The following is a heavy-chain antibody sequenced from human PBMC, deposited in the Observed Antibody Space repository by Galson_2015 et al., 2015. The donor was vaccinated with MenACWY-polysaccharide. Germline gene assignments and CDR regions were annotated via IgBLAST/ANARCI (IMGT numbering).Heavy chain of an antibody. CDR3: TRLVLGYCSSTSCYPQYNWFDP. D-gene: IGHD2-2*01. J-gene: IGHJ5*02. Sequence: SLRLSCAASGFTFSNFWMSWVRQASGKGLEWVGRIRSKANSYATAYAASVKGRFTISRDDSKNTAYLQMNSLKTEDTAVYYCTRLVLGYCSSTSCYPQYNWFDPWGQGTLVTVSS. V-gene: IGHV3-73*01. CDR1: GFTFSNFW. CDR2: IRSKANSYAT.